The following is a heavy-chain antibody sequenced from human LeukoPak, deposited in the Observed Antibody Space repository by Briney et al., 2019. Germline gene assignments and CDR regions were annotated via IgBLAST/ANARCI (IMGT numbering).Heavy chain of an antibody. Sequence: PSETLSLTCTVSGGSISSYYWSWIRQPPGKGLEWIGYIYYSGSTNYNPSLKSRVTISVDTSKNQFSLKLSSVTAANTAVYYCARSDWYEDAFDIWGQGTMVTVSS. V-gene: IGHV4-59*01. CDR2: IYYSGST. CDR1: GGSISSYY. CDR3: ARSDWYEDAFDI. J-gene: IGHJ3*02. D-gene: IGHD6-19*01.